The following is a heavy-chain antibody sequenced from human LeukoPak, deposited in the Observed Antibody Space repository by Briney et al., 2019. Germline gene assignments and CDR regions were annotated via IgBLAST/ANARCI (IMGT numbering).Heavy chain of an antibody. CDR2: TSSSYI. Sequence: PGGSLRLSYTASGFTFNSYSMNWVRQAPGKGLEWVSSTSSSYIYYADSVKGRFTISRDNAKKSLYLQMNRLRAEDTAVYFCARADTSDILTGYSDYWGQGTLVTVSS. D-gene: IGHD3-9*01. CDR1: GFTFNSYS. V-gene: IGHV3-21*01. J-gene: IGHJ4*02. CDR3: ARADTSDILTGYSDY.